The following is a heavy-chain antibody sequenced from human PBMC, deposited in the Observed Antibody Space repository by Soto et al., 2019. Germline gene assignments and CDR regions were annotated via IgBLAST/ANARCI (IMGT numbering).Heavy chain of an antibody. D-gene: IGHD1-1*01. J-gene: IGHJ6*02. CDR2: IYSGGST. CDR3: ARDPGALDPPYYYHYGMDV. CDR1: GFTVNSNY. Sequence: GGSLRLSCAASGFTVNSNYMSWVRQASGKGLEWVSVIYSGGSTYYADSVKGRFTISRHNSKNTLYLQMNSLRSDDTAVYYCARDPGALDPPYYYHYGMDVWGQGTTVTVSS. V-gene: IGHV3-53*04.